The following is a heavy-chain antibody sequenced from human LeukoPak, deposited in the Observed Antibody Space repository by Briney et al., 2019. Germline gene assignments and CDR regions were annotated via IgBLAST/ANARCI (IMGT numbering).Heavy chain of an antibody. D-gene: IGHD6-13*01. V-gene: IGHV3-21*01. CDR3: ARDPPIAAAGTGDWFDP. CDR2: MSSSSSYI. J-gene: IGHJ5*02. Sequence: GGSLRLSCAASGFTFSSYSMNWVRQAPGKGLEWVSSMSSSSSYIYYADSVKGRFTISRDNAKNSLYLQMNSLRAEDTAVYYCARDPPIAAAGTGDWFDPWGQGTLVTVSS. CDR1: GFTFSSYS.